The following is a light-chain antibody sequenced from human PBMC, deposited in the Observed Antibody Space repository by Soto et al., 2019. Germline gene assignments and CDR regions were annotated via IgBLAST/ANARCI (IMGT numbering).Light chain of an antibody. CDR2: AAS. V-gene: IGKV3-20*01. Sequence: EIVLTQSPGTLSLSPGERATLSCRASQSVGSNYLAWYQQKPGQAPRVLIFAASSRATGIPDRFSGSGSGSDFTLTISRLEPEVFAVYYCQQYGTSPWTFGQGTKVEIK. CDR3: QQYGTSPWT. J-gene: IGKJ1*01. CDR1: QSVGSNY.